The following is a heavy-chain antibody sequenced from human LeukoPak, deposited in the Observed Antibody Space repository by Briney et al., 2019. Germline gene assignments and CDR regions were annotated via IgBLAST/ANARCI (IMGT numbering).Heavy chain of an antibody. D-gene: IGHD6-19*01. Sequence: SETLSLTCTVSGYSNSRVYYWGWMRQPPGKGLEWIGSIYHSGSTYYNPSLKSRVTISVDTSKNQFSLKLSSVTAADTAVYYCARGEQRLVPSYDYWGQGTLVTVSS. CDR3: ARGEQRLVPSYDY. CDR1: GYSNSRVYY. CDR2: IYHSGST. V-gene: IGHV4-38-2*02. J-gene: IGHJ4*02.